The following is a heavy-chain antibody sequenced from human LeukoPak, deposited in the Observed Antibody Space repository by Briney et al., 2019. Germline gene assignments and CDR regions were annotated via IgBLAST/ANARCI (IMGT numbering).Heavy chain of an antibody. V-gene: IGHV5-51*01. CDR3: ARMYYYDSSGYYAPIDY. Sequence: GESPKISCKGSGYSFTSYWIGWVRQMPGKGLEWMGIIYPGDSDTRYSPSFQGQVTISADKSISTAYLQWSSLKASDTAMYYCARMYYYDSSGYYAPIDYWGQGTLVTVSS. CDR2: IYPGDSDT. J-gene: IGHJ4*02. D-gene: IGHD3-22*01. CDR1: GYSFTSYW.